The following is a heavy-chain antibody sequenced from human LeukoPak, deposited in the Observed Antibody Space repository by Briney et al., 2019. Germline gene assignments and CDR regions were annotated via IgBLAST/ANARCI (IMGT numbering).Heavy chain of an antibody. V-gene: IGHV3-23*01. CDR1: GFTFSSYA. Sequence: GGSLRLSCAASGFTFSSYAMSWVRQAPGEGLEWVSAISTNGGSTYFADSVKGRFTITRDNSKNTLSLEMNSLRPEDTAVYYCVKSGDCSSTSCYPHNWFDPWGQGTLVTVSS. J-gene: IGHJ5*02. CDR3: VKSGDCSSTSCYPHNWFDP. D-gene: IGHD2-2*01. CDR2: ISTNGGST.